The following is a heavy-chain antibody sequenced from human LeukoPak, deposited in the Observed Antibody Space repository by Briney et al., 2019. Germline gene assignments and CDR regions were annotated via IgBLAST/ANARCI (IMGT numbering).Heavy chain of an antibody. V-gene: IGHV3-7*01. Sequence: GGSLRLSCAASGFTFSSYWMSWVRQAPGKGLEWVANIKQDGSEKYYVDSVKGRFTISRDNAKNSLYLQMNSLRAEDTAVYYCARGGSGSYYNFLFDYWGQGTLVTVSS. D-gene: IGHD3-10*01. CDR2: IKQDGSEK. CDR1: GFTFSSYW. CDR3: ARGGSGSYYNFLFDY. J-gene: IGHJ4*02.